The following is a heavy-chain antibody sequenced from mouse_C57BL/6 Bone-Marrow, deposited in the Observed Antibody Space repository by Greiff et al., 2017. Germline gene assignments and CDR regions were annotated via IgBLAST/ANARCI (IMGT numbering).Heavy chain of an antibody. D-gene: IGHD2-3*01. J-gene: IGHJ2*01. CDR3: ARKGVGGYDLVSPYCVDY. Sequence: QVQLQQSGAELARPGASVKLSCKASGYTFTSYGISWVKQRTGQGLEWIGEIYPRSGNTYYNEKFKGKATLTADKSSSTAYMELRSLTSEDSAVYFCARKGVGGYDLVSPYCVDYGGQGTTLTVSS. CDR1: GYTFTSYG. V-gene: IGHV1-81*01. CDR2: IYPRSGNT.